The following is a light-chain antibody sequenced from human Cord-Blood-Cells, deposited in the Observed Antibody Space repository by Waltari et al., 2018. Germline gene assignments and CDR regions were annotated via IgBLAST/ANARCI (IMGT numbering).Light chain of an antibody. CDR3: QQLNSYPLT. V-gene: IGKV1-9*01. CDR1: PDISSY. CDR2: AAS. J-gene: IGKJ4*01. Sequence: QLPQSPSFPPASVVDRFTITCRASPDISSYLAWYQQKPGKAPKLLIYAASPLQSGVPSRFSGSGSGTEVTLTISSLQPEDFATYYCQQLNSYPLTFGGGTKVEIK.